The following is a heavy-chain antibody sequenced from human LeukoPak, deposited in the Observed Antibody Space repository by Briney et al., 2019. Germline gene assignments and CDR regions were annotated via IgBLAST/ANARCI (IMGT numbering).Heavy chain of an antibody. D-gene: IGHD5-12*01. Sequence: GGSLRLSCAASGFTFSSYSMNWVRQAPGKGLEWVSSISSSSSYIYYADSVKGRFTISRDNAKNSLYLQMNSLRAEDTAVYYCARRWLRLPRALAAFDIWGQGTMVTVSS. J-gene: IGHJ3*02. V-gene: IGHV3-21*01. CDR2: ISSSSSYI. CDR3: ARRWLRLPRALAAFDI. CDR1: GFTFSSYS.